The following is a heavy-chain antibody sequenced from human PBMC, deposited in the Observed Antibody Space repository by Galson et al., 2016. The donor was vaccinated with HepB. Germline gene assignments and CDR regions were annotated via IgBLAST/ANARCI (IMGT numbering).Heavy chain of an antibody. CDR3: ARDQGGPNDY. CDR1: GGSITTYY. Sequence: ETLSLTCTVSGGSITTYYWSWIRQPPGKGLEWIGYIYYSGSTSYNPSLRSRVTISADTSKNLFSLRLTSVSAADTAVYYCARDQGGPNDYWGQGTLVTVSS. CDR2: IYYSGST. V-gene: IGHV4-59*01. D-gene: IGHD3-16*01. J-gene: IGHJ4*02.